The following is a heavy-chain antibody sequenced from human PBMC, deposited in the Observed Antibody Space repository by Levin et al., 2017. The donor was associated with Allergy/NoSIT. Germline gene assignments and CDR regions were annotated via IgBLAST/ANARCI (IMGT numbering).Heavy chain of an antibody. V-gene: IGHV4-30-4*01. CDR3: ARTHVRVVAAPPPYYYYYYMDV. J-gene: IGHJ6*03. CDR1: GGSIRSGDYY. Sequence: SQTLSLPCTVSGGSIRSGDYYWSWIRQPPGKGLEWIGYIYYSGSTYYNPSLKSRVTISVDTSKNQFSLKLSSVTAADTAVYYCARTHVRVVAAPPPYYYYYYMDVWGKGTTVTVSS. D-gene: IGHD2-15*01. CDR2: IYYSGST.